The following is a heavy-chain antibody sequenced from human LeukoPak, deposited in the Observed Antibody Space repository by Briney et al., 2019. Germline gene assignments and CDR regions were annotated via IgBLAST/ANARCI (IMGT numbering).Heavy chain of an antibody. V-gene: IGHV3-48*03. D-gene: IGHD3-3*01. CDR1: GFTFSSYE. Sequence: PGESLRLSCAASGFTFSSYEMNWVRQAPGKGLEWVSYISNSGGTIYYADSVKGRFTIVRDNAKNSLYLQMNSLRAEDTAVYYCARDWRGYSDLWGRGTVVTVSS. CDR2: ISNSGGTI. J-gene: IGHJ2*01. CDR3: ARDWRGYSDL.